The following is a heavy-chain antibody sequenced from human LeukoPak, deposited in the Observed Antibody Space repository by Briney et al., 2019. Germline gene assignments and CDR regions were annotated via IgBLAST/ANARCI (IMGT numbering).Heavy chain of an antibody. Sequence: ASVKVSCKASGYTFTSYGISWVRQAPGQGLEWMGIINPSGGSTSYAQKFQGRVTMTRDTSTSTVYMELSSLRSEDTAVYYCATDRKLGSVWYFDLWGRGTLVTVSS. V-gene: IGHV1-46*01. CDR1: GYTFTSYG. CDR3: ATDRKLGSVWYFDL. CDR2: INPSGGST. D-gene: IGHD1-14*01. J-gene: IGHJ2*01.